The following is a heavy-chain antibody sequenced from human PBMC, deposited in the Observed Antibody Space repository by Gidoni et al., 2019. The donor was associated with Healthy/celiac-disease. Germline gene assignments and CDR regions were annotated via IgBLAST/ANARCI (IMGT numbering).Heavy chain of an antibody. V-gene: IGHV3-9*01. CDR1: GFTFDYYA. J-gene: IGHJ6*02. Sequence: EVQLVESGGGLVQPGRSLRLSCAASGFTFDYYAMHWVRQAPGKGLGWVSGISWDSGSIGYADSVKGRFTISRDNAKNSLYLQMNSLRAEDTALYYCAKDHCSSTSCPYYYYGMDVWGQGTTVTVSS. CDR2: ISWDSGSI. D-gene: IGHD2-2*01. CDR3: AKDHCSSTSCPYYYYGMDV.